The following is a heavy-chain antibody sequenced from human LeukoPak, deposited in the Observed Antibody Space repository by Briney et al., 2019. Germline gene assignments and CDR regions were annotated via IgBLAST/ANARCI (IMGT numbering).Heavy chain of an antibody. J-gene: IGHJ3*02. CDR1: GFTLRSYS. Sequence: GGSLRLSCAASGFTLRSYSRNWVRQAPGKGLEWISSISTSSIYIYFADSLKGRFTISRDNARNSLYLQMNNLRAEDTAVYHCARVPAGVIGMKDAFDIWGQGTMVTVSS. CDR3: ARVPAGVIGMKDAFDI. D-gene: IGHD3-16*02. CDR2: ISTSSIYI. V-gene: IGHV3-21*01.